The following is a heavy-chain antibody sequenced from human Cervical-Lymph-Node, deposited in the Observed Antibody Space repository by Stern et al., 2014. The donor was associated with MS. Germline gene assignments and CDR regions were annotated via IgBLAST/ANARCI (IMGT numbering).Heavy chain of an antibody. CDR3: ASAYSSSHYYFDY. CDR2: IWYEGSTP. V-gene: IGHV3-33*01. D-gene: IGHD6-13*01. CDR1: GFSFSRYA. J-gene: IGHJ4*02. Sequence: VHLAESGVGVVPPGRSLRLSCAASGFSFSRYAMHWVRQAPGKGLEWVALIWYEGSTPYYADSVTGRFTISRDNFKNTLYLQMNSLRAEDTAVYYCASAYSSSHYYFDYWGQGTLVTVSS.